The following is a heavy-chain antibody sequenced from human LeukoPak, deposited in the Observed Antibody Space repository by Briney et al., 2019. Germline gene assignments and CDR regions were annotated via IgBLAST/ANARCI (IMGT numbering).Heavy chain of an antibody. D-gene: IGHD3-3*01. Sequence: GGSLGLSCAASGFTFSSYGMHWVRQAPGKGLEWVAFIRYDGSNKYYADSVKGRFTISRDNSKNTLYLQMNSLRAEDTAVYYCAKEWYDFWSGYCFDYWGQGTLVTVSS. V-gene: IGHV3-30*02. J-gene: IGHJ4*02. CDR2: IRYDGSNK. CDR1: GFTFSSYG. CDR3: AKEWYDFWSGYCFDY.